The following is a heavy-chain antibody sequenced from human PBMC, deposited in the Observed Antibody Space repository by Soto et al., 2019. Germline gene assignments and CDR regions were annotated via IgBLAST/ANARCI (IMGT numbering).Heavy chain of an antibody. D-gene: IGHD2-2*01. CDR1: GYTFTSYG. CDR3: ARDHPAYCSSTSCSGFDY. V-gene: IGHV1-18*01. CDR2: ISAYNANT. J-gene: IGHJ4*02. Sequence: QVQLVQSGAEVKKPGASVKVSCKASGYTFTSYGISWVRQAPGQGLEWMGWISAYNANTNYAQKLQGRVTMTTDTSTSTAYMELRSLRSDDTAVYYCARDHPAYCSSTSCSGFDYWGQGTLVTVSS.